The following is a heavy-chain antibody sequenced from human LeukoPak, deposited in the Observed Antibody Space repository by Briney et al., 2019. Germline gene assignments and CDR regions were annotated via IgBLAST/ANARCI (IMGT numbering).Heavy chain of an antibody. J-gene: IGHJ6*03. CDR3: ARTPGRYMDV. CDR1: GGSFSGYY. V-gene: IGHV4-34*01. CDR2: INHSGST. Sequence: SETLSLTCAVYGGSFSGYYWSWIRQPPGKGLEWIGEINHSGSTNYNPSLKSRVTISVDTSKNQFARKLSSVTAADTAVYYCARTPGRYMDVWGKGTTVTISS.